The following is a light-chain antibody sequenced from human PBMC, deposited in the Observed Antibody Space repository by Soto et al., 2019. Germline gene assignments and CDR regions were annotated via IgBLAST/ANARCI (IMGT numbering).Light chain of an antibody. CDR1: SSDVGGYNY. CDR3: SSCTSSSTLD. Sequence: QSALTQPASVSGSPGQSITISCTGTSSDVGGYNYVSWYQQHPGKAPKLMIYEVSNRPSGVSNRFSGSKSGNTASLTISGLQAEDEADYYCSSCTSSSTLDFGTGTKVTVL. CDR2: EVS. V-gene: IGLV2-14*01. J-gene: IGLJ1*01.